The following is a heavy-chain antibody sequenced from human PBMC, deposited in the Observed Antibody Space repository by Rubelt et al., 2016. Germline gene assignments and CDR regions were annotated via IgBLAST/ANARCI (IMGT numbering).Heavy chain of an antibody. D-gene: IGHD6-13*01. CDR2: ISGSGGST. CDR3: AKDRVGSWFSLDY. CDR1: GFTFSRYA. Sequence: SRGGLVQPGGSLRVSCAASGFTFSRYAMNWVRQAPGKGLEWGAAISGSGGSTFYADSVKGRFTISRDNSKNTLYLQMNSLRAEDTAVYYCAKDRVGSWFSLDYWGQGTLVTVSS. V-gene: IGHV3-23*01. J-gene: IGHJ4*02.